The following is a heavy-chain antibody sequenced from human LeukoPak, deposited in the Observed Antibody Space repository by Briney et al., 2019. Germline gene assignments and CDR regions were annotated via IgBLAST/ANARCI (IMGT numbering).Heavy chain of an antibody. CDR3: ARDAYDSSGYSFDY. Sequence: SETLSLTCTLSAYSISRGYYGGWIRQPPGKALEWFGNISYRGSTYYSSSLKSRVTISLDTSRNQFSLKLNSVTAADTAVYYCARDAYDSSGYSFDYWGQGTLVTVPS. V-gene: IGHV4-38-2*02. D-gene: IGHD3-22*01. J-gene: IGHJ4*02. CDR1: AYSISRGYY. CDR2: ISYRGST.